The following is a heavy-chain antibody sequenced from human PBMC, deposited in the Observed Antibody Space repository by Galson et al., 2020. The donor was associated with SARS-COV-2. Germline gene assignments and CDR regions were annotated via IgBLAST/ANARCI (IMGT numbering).Heavy chain of an antibody. D-gene: IGHD2-21*01. V-gene: IGHV4-61*02. CDR1: GDSISRGTYF. Sequence: SETLSLPCTVPGDSISRGTYFWTWVRQSAGTGLLCIGRFYLGGRTHYNPSLKSRVTISVDASKNQFSLELRSVTAADTGVYYGTREDPCCCDKRGFDDWGQGTLVTVSS. CDR3: TREDPCCCDKRGFDD. CDR2: FYLGGRT. J-gene: IGHJ4*02.